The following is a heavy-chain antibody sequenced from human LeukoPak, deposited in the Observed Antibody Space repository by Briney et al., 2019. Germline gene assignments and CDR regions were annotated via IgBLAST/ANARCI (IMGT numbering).Heavy chain of an antibody. CDR2: IYTSGST. V-gene: IGHV4-61*02. Sequence: KPSETLSLTCTVSGGSISSGSYYWSWIRQPAGKGLEWIGRIYTSGSTNYNPSLKSRVTISVDTSKNQFSLKLSSVTAADTAVYYCAREEWEHEFDYWGQGTLVTVSS. J-gene: IGHJ4*02. CDR1: GGSISSGSYY. D-gene: IGHD1-26*01. CDR3: AREEWEHEFDY.